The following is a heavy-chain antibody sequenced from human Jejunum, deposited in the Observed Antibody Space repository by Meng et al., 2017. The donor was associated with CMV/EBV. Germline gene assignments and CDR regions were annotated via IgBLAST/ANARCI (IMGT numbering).Heavy chain of an antibody. CDR2: ISSVGDT. Sequence: CPASGFTFSTYAFHWVRQPTGKSLVWVSSISSVGDTCSIGSVKGQFIISREDAKNSVYLQMNGLRDGDTGLYYCARARSPTHFDYWGQGALVTVSS. CDR1: GFTFSTYA. J-gene: IGHJ4*02. CDR3: ARARSPTHFDY. V-gene: IGHV3-13*01.